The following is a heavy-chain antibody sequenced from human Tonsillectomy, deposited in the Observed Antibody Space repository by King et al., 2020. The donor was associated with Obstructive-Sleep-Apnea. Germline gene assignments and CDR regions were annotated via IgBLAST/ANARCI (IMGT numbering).Heavy chain of an antibody. J-gene: IGHJ5*02. Sequence: QLQESGPGLVKPSETLSLTCTVSGGSISTYYWSWLRQPPGKRLEWIGYIYYSGSSNYNPSLKRRVSISVETSKNQFSLKLTSVTAADTAVYYCARSPYGSGIIDYFDPWGQGTLVTVSS. V-gene: IGHV4-59*01. CDR2: IYYSGSS. CDR1: GGSISTYY. CDR3: ARSPYGSGIIDYFDP. D-gene: IGHD3-10*01.